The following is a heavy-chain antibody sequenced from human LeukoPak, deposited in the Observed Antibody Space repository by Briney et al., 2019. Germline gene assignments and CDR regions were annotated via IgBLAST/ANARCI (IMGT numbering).Heavy chain of an antibody. CDR2: VNPNSGGT. J-gene: IGHJ4*02. D-gene: IGHD5-18*01. CDR3: ARVVIGITAMVDY. Sequence: ASVKVSCKASGYTFTGYYMHWVRQAPGQGLEWMGWVNPNSGGTNYAQKFQGRVTMTRDTSISTAYMELSRLRSDDTAVYYCARVVIGITAMVDYWGQGTLVTVSS. CDR1: GYTFTGYY. V-gene: IGHV1-2*02.